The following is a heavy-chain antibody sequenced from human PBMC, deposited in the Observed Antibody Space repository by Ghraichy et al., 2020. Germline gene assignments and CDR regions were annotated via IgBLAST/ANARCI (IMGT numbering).Heavy chain of an antibody. V-gene: IGHV3-48*03. J-gene: IGHJ4*02. D-gene: IGHD5-18*01. CDR3: ATQGDSYGYDY. Sequence: GGSLRLSCAASGFTFSSYEINWVRQAPGKGLEWVSYISSSGSTIYYADSVKGRFTISRDNAKNSLYLQMNSLRAEDTAVYYCATQGDSYGYDYWDQGTLVTVSS. CDR2: ISSSGSTI. CDR1: GFTFSSYE.